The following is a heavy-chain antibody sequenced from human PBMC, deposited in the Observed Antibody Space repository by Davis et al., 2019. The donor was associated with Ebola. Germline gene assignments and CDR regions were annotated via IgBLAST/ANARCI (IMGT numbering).Heavy chain of an antibody. Sequence: MPSETLSLTCAVSGGFVSSGGYSWNWIRQPPGKGLEWIGYYYYTGSTYYNPSLKSRVSISVDTSKNQFSLKLSSVTAADTAVYYCAREGKYRDESRTFDYWGQGILVTVSA. CDR2: YYYTGST. CDR3: AREGKYRDESRTFDY. D-gene: IGHD2-2*01. J-gene: IGHJ4*02. CDR1: GGFVSSGGYS. V-gene: IGHV4-61*08.